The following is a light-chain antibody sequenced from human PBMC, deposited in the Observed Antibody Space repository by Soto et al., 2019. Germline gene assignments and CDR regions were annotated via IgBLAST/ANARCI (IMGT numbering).Light chain of an antibody. J-gene: IGLJ3*02. Sequence: QPVLTQSPSASASLGASVKLTCTLSSGHSSYAIAWHQQQPEKGPRYLMKLNSDGSHSKGDGIPDRFSGSSSGAERYLTISSLQSEDEAYYYCQTWGTGPWVFGGGTKLTVL. CDR2: LNSDGSH. CDR1: SGHSSYA. V-gene: IGLV4-69*01. CDR3: QTWGTGPWV.